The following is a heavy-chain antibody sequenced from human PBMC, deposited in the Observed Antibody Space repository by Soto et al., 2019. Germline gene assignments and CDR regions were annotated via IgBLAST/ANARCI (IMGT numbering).Heavy chain of an antibody. CDR2: ISSSSSYI. CDR3: ARDHRSGWGYYYYYMAV. CDR1: GFTFSSYS. D-gene: IGHD6-19*01. J-gene: IGHJ6*03. V-gene: IGHV3-21*01. Sequence: EVQLVESGGGLVKPGGSLRLSCAASGFTFSSYSMNWVRQAPGKGLEWVSSISSSSSYIYYADSVKGRFTISRDNAKNSLALQTNSLRAEDTAVYYCARDHRSGWGYYYYYMAVWGKGTTVTVSS.